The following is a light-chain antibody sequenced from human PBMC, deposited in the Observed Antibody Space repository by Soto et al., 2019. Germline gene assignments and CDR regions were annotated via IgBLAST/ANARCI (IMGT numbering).Light chain of an antibody. CDR3: LKYTKGAPGT. V-gene: IGKV1-27*01. Sequence: DIQMTQSPSSLSASVGDRVTLTCRASQGIGPYLAWYQQRPGKVPKLLIYYVSNLQSGVPSRFSGSGSGTEFTLSISSLQPEDVATYYCLKYTKGAPGTFGQGTKVEI. J-gene: IGKJ1*01. CDR2: YVS. CDR1: QGIGPY.